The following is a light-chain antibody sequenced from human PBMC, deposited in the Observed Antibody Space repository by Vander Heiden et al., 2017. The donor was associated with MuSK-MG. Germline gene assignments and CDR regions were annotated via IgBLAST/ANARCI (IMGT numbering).Light chain of an antibody. CDR3: QQSDSTPST. Sequence: DIQMTQSPSSLSASVGDRVTIPCRASQSISSYLNWYQQKPGKAPKLLIYAAPSLKSGVPLRFSGSGSGTDFTLTISSLQPEEFATYYCQQSDSTPSTFGQGTKVESK. CDR2: AAP. CDR1: QSISSY. J-gene: IGKJ1*01. V-gene: IGKV1-39*01.